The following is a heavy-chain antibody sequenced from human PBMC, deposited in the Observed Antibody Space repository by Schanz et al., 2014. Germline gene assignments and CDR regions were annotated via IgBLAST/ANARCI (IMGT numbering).Heavy chain of an antibody. V-gene: IGHV3-30*02. CDR2: IWYDGSNK. Sequence: QVQLVESGGGVVQPGGSLRLSCAASGFTFSSSGMHWVRQAPGKGLEWVAFIWYDGSNKYYADSVKGRFTMSRDNSKNTLYLQMNSLRADDTAVYYCASVTGGNAWWKSDVGLDIWGQGTMVTVSS. D-gene: IGHD5-12*01. J-gene: IGHJ3*02. CDR3: ASVTGGNAWWKSDVGLDI. CDR1: GFTFSSSG.